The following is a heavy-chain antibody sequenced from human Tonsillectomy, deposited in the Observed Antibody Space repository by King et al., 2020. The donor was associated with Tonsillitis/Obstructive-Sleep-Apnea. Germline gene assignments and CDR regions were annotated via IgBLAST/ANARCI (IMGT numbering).Heavy chain of an antibody. D-gene: IGHD6-13*01. J-gene: IGHJ6*03. Sequence: VQLVESGGVVVQPGGSLRLSCAASGFTFDDYTMHLVRQAPGKGLEWVSLISWDGGSSYYADSVKGRLPISRDNSKNSLYLQMNSLRTEDTALYYFAKDGGAAARRKYYMDVWGKGTTVTVSS. CDR3: AKDGGAAARRKYYMDV. CDR1: GFTFDDYT. V-gene: IGHV3-43*01. CDR2: ISWDGGSS.